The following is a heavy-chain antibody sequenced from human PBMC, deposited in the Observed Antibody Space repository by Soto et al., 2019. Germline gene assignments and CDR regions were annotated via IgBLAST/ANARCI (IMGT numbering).Heavy chain of an antibody. Sequence: EVQLLESGGGLVQPRGSLRLSCAASGFTFSSYAMRWVRQAPVKGLEWVSAISGNADSTYYADSVKGRFTISRDNSKNTLYLQMNSLRAEDTAVYYCARPGSGSYYAYGGQGTLVTVSS. CDR1: GFTFSSYA. D-gene: IGHD1-26*01. J-gene: IGHJ4*02. CDR3: ARPGSGSYYAY. CDR2: ISGNADST. V-gene: IGHV3-23*01.